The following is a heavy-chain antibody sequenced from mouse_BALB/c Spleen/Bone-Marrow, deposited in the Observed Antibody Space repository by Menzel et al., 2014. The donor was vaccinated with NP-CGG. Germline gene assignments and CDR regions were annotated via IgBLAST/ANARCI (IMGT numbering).Heavy chain of an antibody. J-gene: IGHJ3*01. CDR3: ARDVGYGNYFVY. CDR1: GFTFSDFY. Sequence: EVKLVESGGGLVQPGDSLRLSCATSGFTFSDFYMGWVRQPPGKRLEWIAASRNKAKYYTTEYSASVKGRFIVSRDTSQSVLHLQMNALRAEDTAIYYCARDVGYGNYFVYWGQGTLVTVSA. V-gene: IGHV7-1*02. D-gene: IGHD2-10*02. CDR2: SRNKAKYYTT.